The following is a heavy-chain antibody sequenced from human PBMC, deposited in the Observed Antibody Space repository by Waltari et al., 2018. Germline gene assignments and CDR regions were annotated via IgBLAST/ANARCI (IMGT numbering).Heavy chain of an antibody. J-gene: IGHJ4*02. Sequence: EVQLVESGGDLVQPGGSLRLSCAASGFTVSNNYMSWVRQAPGKGLGWVSLISSGGTTYYADSVKGRFTISRDKSNNTLYLQMNSLRAEDTSVYYCSTRHYWGQGTLVTVSS. V-gene: IGHV3-66*01. CDR1: GFTVSNNY. CDR3: STRHY. CDR2: ISSGGTT.